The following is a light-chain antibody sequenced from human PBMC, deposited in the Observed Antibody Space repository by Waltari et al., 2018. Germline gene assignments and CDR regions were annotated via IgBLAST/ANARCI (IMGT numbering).Light chain of an antibody. J-gene: IGLJ1*01. CDR2: QDS. CDR1: KLGDKY. Sequence: SYELTQPPSVSVSPGQTASITCSGDKLGDKYVCWYQKKPGQSPVLVIYQDSKRPAGIPERFSGSNSGNTATLTISGTQAMDEADYYCQAWDSSTYVFGTGTKVTVL. CDR3: QAWDSSTYV. V-gene: IGLV3-1*01.